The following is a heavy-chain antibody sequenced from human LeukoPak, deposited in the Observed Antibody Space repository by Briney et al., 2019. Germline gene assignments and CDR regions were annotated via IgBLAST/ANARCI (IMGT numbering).Heavy chain of an antibody. CDR3: TTDGLFYNYGVDV. J-gene: IGHJ6*02. V-gene: IGHV3-15*01. CDR2: IKSKTDGGTT. D-gene: IGHD3/OR15-3a*01. CDR1: GFIFSNAY. Sequence: AGSLSPSSAASGFIFSNAYMSWVRQAPGKGLEWVGHIKSKTDGGTTDYAAPVKGRFTISRDDSKNTLYLQMNSLKTEDTALYYCTTDGLFYNYGVDVSGPQGTGTVSS.